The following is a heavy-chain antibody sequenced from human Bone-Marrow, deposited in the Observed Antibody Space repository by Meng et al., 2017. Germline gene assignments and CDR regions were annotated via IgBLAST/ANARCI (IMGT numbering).Heavy chain of an antibody. CDR2: INPKSGDT. CDR1: GYNFPDYY. J-gene: IGHJ4*02. V-gene: IGHV1-2*06. D-gene: IGHD6-25*01. Sequence: QGQLVHAGAEVKKPGASVKVSCNPSGYNFPDYYIHWVRRAPGQGLEWMGRINPKSGDTHYAQKFQARVTMTGDTSISTAYMELSGLRSDDTAMYYCARDEDISAAGKLFGDYWGQGTLVTVSS. CDR3: ARDEDISAAGKLFGDY.